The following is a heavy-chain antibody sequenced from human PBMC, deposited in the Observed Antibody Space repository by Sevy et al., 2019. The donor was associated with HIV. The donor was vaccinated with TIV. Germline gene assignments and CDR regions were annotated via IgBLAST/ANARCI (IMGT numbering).Heavy chain of an antibody. CDR1: GDSISNYY. Sequence: SETLSLTCTVSGDSISNYYWSWIRQPAGKGLEWIGRIYDRGSATYNPSLESRVTMSADTTKNQLSLKLHSVTAAGTAEYYCARDRVTIFGVTIDYYFDYWGQGTLVTVSS. D-gene: IGHD3-3*01. CDR3: ARDRVTIFGVTIDYYFDY. V-gene: IGHV4-4*07. J-gene: IGHJ4*02. CDR2: IYDRGSA.